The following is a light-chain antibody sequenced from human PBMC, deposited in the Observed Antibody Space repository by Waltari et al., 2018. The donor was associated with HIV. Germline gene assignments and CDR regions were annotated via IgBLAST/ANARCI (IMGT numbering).Light chain of an antibody. CDR3: QTYNGAPFA. Sequence: DIEMTQSPSSLSASLGDRISIPCRASQGIRQYLAWYQQRPGERPNVLIYGATVLQPGVPSRFSASGSGTEFSLTISNLRPEDVGTYYCQTYNGAPFAFGGGTKVEV. V-gene: IGKV1-27*01. CDR2: GAT. CDR1: QGIRQY. J-gene: IGKJ4*01.